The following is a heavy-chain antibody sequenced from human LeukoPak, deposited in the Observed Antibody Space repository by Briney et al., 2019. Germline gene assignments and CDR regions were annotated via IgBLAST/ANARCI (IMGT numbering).Heavy chain of an antibody. D-gene: IGHD3-3*01. J-gene: IGHJ4*02. V-gene: IGHV3-23*01. Sequence: GGSLRLSCAASGSTFSSYAMTRVRQAPGKGLEWVSAISGSGGSTYYADSVKGRFTISRDNSKNTLYLQMNSLRAEDTAVYYCAKVSWSGYPDYWGQGTLVTVSS. CDR1: GSTFSSYA. CDR2: ISGSGGST. CDR3: AKVSWSGYPDY.